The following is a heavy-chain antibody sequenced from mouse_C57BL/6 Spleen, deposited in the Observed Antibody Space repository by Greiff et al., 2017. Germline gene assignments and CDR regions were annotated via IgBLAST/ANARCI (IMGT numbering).Heavy chain of an antibody. J-gene: IGHJ3*01. CDR2: ISAGGSYT. V-gene: IGHV5-4*01. Sequence: EVQLVESGGGLVKPGGSLKLSCAASGFTFSSYAMPWVRQTPEKRLEWVATISAGGSYTYYPDNVKGRFTISRDNAKNNLYLQMSHLKSEDTAMYYCERDYEYDEGERFAYWGQGTRVAVTA. CDR3: ERDYEYDEGERFAY. CDR1: GFTFSSYA. D-gene: IGHD2-4*01.